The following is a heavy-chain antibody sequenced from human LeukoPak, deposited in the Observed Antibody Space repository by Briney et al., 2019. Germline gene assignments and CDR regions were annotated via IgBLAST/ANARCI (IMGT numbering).Heavy chain of an antibody. D-gene: IGHD5-18*01. CDR3: ARGGYSYGYSY. CDR2: INHSGST. CDR1: GGSFSGYY. J-gene: IGHJ4*02. V-gene: IGHV4-34*01. Sequence: SETLSLTCAVYGGSFSGYYWSWIRQPPGKGLEWIGEINHSGSTNYNPSLKSRVTISADTSKNQFSLKLSSVTAADTAVYYCARGGYSYGYSYWGQGTLVTVSS.